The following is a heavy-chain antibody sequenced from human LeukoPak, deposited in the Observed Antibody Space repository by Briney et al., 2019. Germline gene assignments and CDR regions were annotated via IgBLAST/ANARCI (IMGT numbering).Heavy chain of an antibody. CDR1: GYMFNAYG. V-gene: IGHV1-18*04. Sequence: ASVKVSCKASGYMFNAYGISWVRQAPGQGLEWMGWISSYNGNTNYPQKFQGRVTVTTDTSTTTAYMELTSLTSDDTAMYYCAREVILNAAYCSDCNSGQFFGHWGQGTLVTVSS. D-gene: IGHD2-15*01. CDR2: ISSYNGNT. J-gene: IGHJ4*02. CDR3: AREVILNAAYCSDCNSGQFFGH.